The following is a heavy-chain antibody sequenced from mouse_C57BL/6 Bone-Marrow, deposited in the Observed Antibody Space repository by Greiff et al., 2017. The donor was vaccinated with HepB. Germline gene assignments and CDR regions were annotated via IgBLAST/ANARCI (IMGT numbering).Heavy chain of an antibody. CDR3: SRWDYYGSSYGYFDV. V-gene: IGHV1-19*01. CDR1: GYTFTDYY. D-gene: IGHD1-1*01. Sequence: EVKLVESGPVLVKPGASVKMSCKASGYTFTDYYMNWVKQSHGKSLEWIGVINPYNGGTSYNQKFKGKATLTVDKSSSTAYMELNSLTSEDSAVYYCSRWDYYGSSYGYFDVWGTGTTVTVSS. J-gene: IGHJ1*03. CDR2: INPYNGGT.